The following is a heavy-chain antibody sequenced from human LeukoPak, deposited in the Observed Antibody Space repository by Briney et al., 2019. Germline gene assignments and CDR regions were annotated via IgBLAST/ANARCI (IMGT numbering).Heavy chain of an antibody. CDR3: AREPPYYDSSGYGY. CDR2: IKSDGSST. J-gene: IGHJ4*02. CDR1: GCTFSSYW. Sequence: GGSLRLSCAASGCTFSSYWMHWVRQAPGKGLVWVSRIKSDGSSTSYADSVNGRVTISRDNAKNTLYLQMNSLRAEDTAVYYCAREPPYYDSSGYGYWGQGTLVTVSS. V-gene: IGHV3-74*01. D-gene: IGHD3-22*01.